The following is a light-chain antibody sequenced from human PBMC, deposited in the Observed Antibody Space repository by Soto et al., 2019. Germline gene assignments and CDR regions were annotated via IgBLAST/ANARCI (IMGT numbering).Light chain of an antibody. CDR1: SSDVGSYNY. CDR3: SSYTISITAHVL. V-gene: IGLV2-14*01. CDR2: EVS. Sequence: QSALTQPASVSGSPGQSITISCTGTSSDVGSYNYVSWYQQHPGKAPKLMIYEVSGRPSGVSNRFSGSQSRNTPSLTISVRQGDDEADCYCSSYTISITAHVLFRRGTKLTV. J-gene: IGLJ3*02.